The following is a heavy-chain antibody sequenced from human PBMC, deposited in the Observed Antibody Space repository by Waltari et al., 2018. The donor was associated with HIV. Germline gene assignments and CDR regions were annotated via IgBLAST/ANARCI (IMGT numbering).Heavy chain of an antibody. CDR1: GYTFTSYA. CDR3: ARDLDNWNYYFDY. J-gene: IGHJ4*02. D-gene: IGHD1-7*01. V-gene: IGHV1-3*01. CDR2: INAGNGNT. Sequence: QVQLVQSGAEVKKPGASVKVSCKASGYTFTSYAMHWVRQAPGQRLEWMGWINAGNGNTKYSQKFQGRVTITRDTSASTAYMELSSLRSEDTAVYYCARDLDNWNYYFDYWGQGTLVTVSS.